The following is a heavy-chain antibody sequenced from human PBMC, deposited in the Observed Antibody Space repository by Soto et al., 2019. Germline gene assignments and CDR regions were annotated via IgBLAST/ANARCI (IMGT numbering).Heavy chain of an antibody. J-gene: IGHJ5*02. Sequence: GGSLRLSCAASGFTFSSYSMNWVRQAPGKGLEWVSSISSSSSYIYYADSVKGRFTISRDNAKNSLYLQMNSLRAEDTAVYYCARGPLAGGLNWFDPWGQGTLVTVSS. CDR3: ARGPLAGGLNWFDP. V-gene: IGHV3-21*01. CDR1: GFTFSSYS. D-gene: IGHD2-15*01. CDR2: ISSSSSYI.